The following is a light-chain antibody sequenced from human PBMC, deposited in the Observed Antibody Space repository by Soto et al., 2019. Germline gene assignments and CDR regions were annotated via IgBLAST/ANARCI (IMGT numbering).Light chain of an antibody. CDR2: GAS. V-gene: IGKV1-33*01. J-gene: IGKJ3*01. CDR1: QDIRTS. Sequence: DIQMTQSPSSLYASVGARVSITCQASQDIRTSLSWFQQQPGRAPKLLIYGASYLETGVPSRFRGSGSGRDFTFTISSLQPEDVATYYCQQYANLPPFTFGPGTKVDIK. CDR3: QQYANLPPFT.